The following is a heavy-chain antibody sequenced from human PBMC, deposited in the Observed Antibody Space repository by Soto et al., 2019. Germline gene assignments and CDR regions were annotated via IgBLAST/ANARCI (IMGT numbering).Heavy chain of an antibody. CDR2: IYYSGST. CDR3: ARDQYYYGXGSYWGGPRGYYYGMDV. J-gene: IGHJ6*02. CDR1: GGSISSGGYY. D-gene: IGHD3-10*01. Sequence: SETLSLTCTVSGGSISSGGYYWSWIRQHPGKGLEWIGYIYYSGSTYYNPSLKSRVTISVDTSKNQFSLKLSSVTAADTAVYYCARDQYYYGXGSYWGGPRGYYYGMDVWGQGTTVTVSS. V-gene: IGHV4-31*02.